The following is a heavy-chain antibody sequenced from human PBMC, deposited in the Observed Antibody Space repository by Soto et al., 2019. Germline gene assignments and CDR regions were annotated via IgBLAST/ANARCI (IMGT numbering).Heavy chain of an antibody. D-gene: IGHD6-13*01. CDR2: ISGSSSTI. Sequence: EVQLVESGGDLVQPGGSLRLSCTASGFTLSTYAMNWVRQAPGKGLEWVSYISGSSSTIYYADSVRGRFIISRDNAKNSLDLQMNSLRAEDTAVYYWARRQYSTSWHFDYWGQGTLVTVSS. CDR3: ARRQYSTSWHFDY. J-gene: IGHJ4*02. V-gene: IGHV3-48*01. CDR1: GFTLSTYA.